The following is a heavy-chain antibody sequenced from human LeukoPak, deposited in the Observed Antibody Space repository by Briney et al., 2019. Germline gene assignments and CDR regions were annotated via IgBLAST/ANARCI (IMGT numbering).Heavy chain of an antibody. V-gene: IGHV4-59*08. Sequence: SETLSLTCTVSGGSISSYYWSWIRQPPGKGLEWIGYIDYSGSTNYNPSLKSRVTISVDTSKNQFSPKLGSVTAADTAVYYCARGGGWYYYWGQGTLVTVSS. CDR3: ARGGGWYYY. CDR1: GGSISSYY. D-gene: IGHD6-19*01. CDR2: IDYSGST. J-gene: IGHJ4*02.